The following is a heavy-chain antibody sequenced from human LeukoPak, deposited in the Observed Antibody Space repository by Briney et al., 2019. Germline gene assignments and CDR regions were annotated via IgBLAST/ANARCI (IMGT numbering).Heavy chain of an antibody. CDR1: GYTFTSYD. CDR3: ARGSYYRGVIVVVTKPYYFDY. CDR2: MNPNSGNI. V-gene: IGHV1-8*01. Sequence: GASVKVSCKASGYTFTSYDINWVRQATGQGLEWMGWMNPNSGNIGYAQKFQGRVTMTRNTSISTAYMELSSLRSEDTAVYYCARGSYYRGVIVVVTKPYYFDYWGQGTLVTVSS. J-gene: IGHJ4*02. D-gene: IGHD3-22*01.